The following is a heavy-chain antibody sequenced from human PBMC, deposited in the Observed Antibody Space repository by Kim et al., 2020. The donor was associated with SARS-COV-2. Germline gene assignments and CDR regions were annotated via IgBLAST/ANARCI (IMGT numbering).Heavy chain of an antibody. CDR1: GGSFSGYY. CDR3: ARVGRFLEWLLSNHYYYYMDV. D-gene: IGHD3-3*01. Sequence: SETLSLTCAVYGGSFSGYYWSWIRQPPGKGLEWIGEINHSGSTNYNPYLKSRVTISVDTSKNQFSLKLSSVTAADTAVYYCARVGRFLEWLLSNHYYYYMDVWGKGTTVTVSS. J-gene: IGHJ6*03. CDR2: INHSGST. V-gene: IGHV4-34*01.